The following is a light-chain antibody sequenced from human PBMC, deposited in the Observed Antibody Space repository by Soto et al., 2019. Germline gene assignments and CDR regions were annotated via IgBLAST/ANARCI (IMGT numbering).Light chain of an antibody. CDR1: TSNIGSNA. J-gene: IGLJ3*02. CDR3: ATWDDSLSGWV. Sequence: QSVLTQPPSASGTPGQRVTISCSGSTSNIGSNAVHWYQQLPGTAPKLLIYNTNQRPSGAPDRFSGSKSGTSASLAISGLQSEDEADYYCATWDDSLSGWVFGGGTQLTVL. V-gene: IGLV1-44*01. CDR2: NTN.